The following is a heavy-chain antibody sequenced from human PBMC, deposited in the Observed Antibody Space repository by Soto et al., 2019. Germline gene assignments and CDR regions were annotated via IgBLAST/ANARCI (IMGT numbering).Heavy chain of an antibody. CDR3: AHKGPEDWPLDY. D-gene: IGHD3-9*01. Sequence: QITLKESGPTPVRPTQTLTLTCSFSGFSISTSGVGGGWIRQAPGKALEWLAVIYWDDSKDYSPSLRSRLTITKDTSKNQVVLTMTNMDPMDTGTYYCAHKGPEDWPLDYWGQGTLVTVSS. V-gene: IGHV2-5*02. CDR1: GFSISTSGVG. CDR2: IYWDDSK. J-gene: IGHJ4*02.